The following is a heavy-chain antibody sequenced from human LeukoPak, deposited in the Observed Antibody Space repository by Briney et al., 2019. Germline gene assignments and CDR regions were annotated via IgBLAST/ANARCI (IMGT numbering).Heavy chain of an antibody. CDR1: GGSISSYY. V-gene: IGHV4-59*01. CDR3: ARVMHSSSWYLDY. CDR2: IYYSGST. D-gene: IGHD6-13*01. J-gene: IGHJ4*02. Sequence: PSETLSLTCTVSGGSISSYYWSWIRQPPGKGLEWIGYIYYSGSTNYNPSLKSRVTISVDTSKNQFSLKLSSVTAADTAVYYCARVMHSSSWYLDYWGQGTLVTVSS.